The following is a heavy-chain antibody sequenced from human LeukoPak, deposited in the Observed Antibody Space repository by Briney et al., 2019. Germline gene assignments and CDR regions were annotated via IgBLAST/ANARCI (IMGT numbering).Heavy chain of an antibody. CDR2: ISSSSNYI. CDR3: ARGRYRYDQDAFDI. CDR1: GFTFSSYA. V-gene: IGHV3-21*01. Sequence: PGGSLRLSCAASGFTFSSYAMSWVRQAPGKGLEWVSSISSSSNYIDYADSVKGRFTISRDNAKNSLYLQMNSLRAEDTAVYYCARGRYRYDQDAFDIWGQGTMVTVSS. D-gene: IGHD5-18*01. J-gene: IGHJ3*02.